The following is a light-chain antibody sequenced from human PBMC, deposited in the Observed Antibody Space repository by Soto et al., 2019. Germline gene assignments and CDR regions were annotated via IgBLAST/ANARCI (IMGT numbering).Light chain of an antibody. Sequence: NELTQSPGTLSLSPGERATLSCRASQTVSGSYVAWYQQKPGQTPRLLIYGASSRATGIPDRFSGSGSGTDFTLTISRLEPEDFAVYYCQQYGSPLTFGGGTKVDI. CDR3: QQYGSPLT. V-gene: IGKV3-20*01. CDR1: QTVSGSY. CDR2: GAS. J-gene: IGKJ4*01.